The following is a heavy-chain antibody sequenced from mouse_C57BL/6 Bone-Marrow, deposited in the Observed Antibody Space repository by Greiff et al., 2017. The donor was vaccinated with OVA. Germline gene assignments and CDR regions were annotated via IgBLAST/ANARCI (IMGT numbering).Heavy chain of an antibody. J-gene: IGHJ3*01. V-gene: IGHV14-3*01. D-gene: IGHD2-4*01. CDR1: GFNIKNTY. CDR2: IDPANGNT. Sequence: EVQLQQSVAELVRPGASVKLSCTASGFNIKNTYMHWVKQRPEQGLEWIGRIDPANGNTKYAPKFQGKATITADTSSNTAYLQLSSLTSEDTAIYYCAMDYDYEGVLFAYWGQGTLVTVSA. CDR3: AMDYDYEGVLFAY.